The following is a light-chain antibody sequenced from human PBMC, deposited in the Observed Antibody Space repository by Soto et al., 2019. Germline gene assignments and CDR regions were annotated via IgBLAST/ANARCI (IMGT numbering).Light chain of an antibody. J-gene: IGKJ2*01. CDR1: QVISTY. Sequence: DIKMTQSPSSLSAFVGDTVTITYRASQVISTYLIWYQQRQGNPPKLLIYAASNLLSGVPSRFSGSGSGTDFTLTISSLQPEDFATYYCQQCYRTPYTFGQGTKLEIK. CDR3: QQCYRTPYT. V-gene: IGKV1-39*01. CDR2: AAS.